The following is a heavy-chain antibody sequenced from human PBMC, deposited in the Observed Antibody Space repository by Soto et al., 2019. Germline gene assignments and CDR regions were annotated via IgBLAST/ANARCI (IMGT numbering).Heavy chain of an antibody. CDR3: ARSINNWFDP. J-gene: IGHJ5*02. D-gene: IGHD3-10*01. CDR2: MNPNSGNT. CDR1: GYTFTSYD. V-gene: IGHV1-8*01. Sequence: ASVKVSCKASGYTFTSYDMKWVRQATGQGLEWMGWMNPNSGNTAYAQKFLGRVTMTRNTSISTAYMELSSLRSEDTAMYYCARSINNWFDPWGQGTLVTVSS.